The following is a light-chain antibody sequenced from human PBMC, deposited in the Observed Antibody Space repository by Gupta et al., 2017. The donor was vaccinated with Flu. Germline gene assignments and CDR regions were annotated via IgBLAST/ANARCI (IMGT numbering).Light chain of an antibody. CDR3: QHRNSTPLT. V-gene: IGKV1-39*01. J-gene: IGKJ1*01. CDR1: QRISSY. Sequence: DIQMTQSPSSRSASVGDRVTITCRASQRISSYLNWYQQKPGKAPQLLIYAASRVQSGVPARFSGSWSGTDFPLTISSLQPEDFATYYCQHRNSTPLTFGQGTKVEIK. CDR2: AAS.